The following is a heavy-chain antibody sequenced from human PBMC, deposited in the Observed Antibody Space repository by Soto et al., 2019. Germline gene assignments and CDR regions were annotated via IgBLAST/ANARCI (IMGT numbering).Heavy chain of an antibody. CDR2: INHSGST. Sequence: LETLSLTCAVYGGSFSGYYWIWIRQPPGKGLEWIGEINHSGSTNYNPSLKSRVTISVDTSKNQFSLKLSSVTAADTAVYYCARASGRLLWFGEFDAFDIWGQGTMVTVSS. D-gene: IGHD3-10*01. CDR1: GGSFSGYY. CDR3: ARASGRLLWFGEFDAFDI. V-gene: IGHV4-34*01. J-gene: IGHJ3*02.